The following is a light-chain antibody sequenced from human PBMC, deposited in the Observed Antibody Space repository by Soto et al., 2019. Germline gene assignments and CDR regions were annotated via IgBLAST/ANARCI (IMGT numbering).Light chain of an antibody. CDR3: QQHGSAPAWT. V-gene: IGKV3-20*01. CDR2: GAS. Sequence: EIVLTQSPGTLSLFPGERATLSCRASQSISSSYLAWYQQKPGQAPRLLIYGASSRAPGIPDRFSGAGSATDFTLTISRLEPEDFAVYYCQQHGSAPAWTFGQGTKVELK. CDR1: QSISSSY. J-gene: IGKJ1*01.